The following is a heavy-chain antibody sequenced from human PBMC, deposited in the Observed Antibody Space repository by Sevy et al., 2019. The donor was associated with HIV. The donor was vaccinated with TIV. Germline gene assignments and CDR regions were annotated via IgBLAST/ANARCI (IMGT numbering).Heavy chain of an antibody. CDR2: ISSSSTYI. CDR3: ARVGSYDFWSGYPTYYFDY. D-gene: IGHD3-3*01. J-gene: IGHJ4*02. Sequence: GGSLRLSCAASGFTFSTYSMNWVRQAPGKGLEWVSSISSSSTYIYYVDSVKGRFTISRDNAKNSLYLQMNSLRAEDTAVYYCARVGSYDFWSGYPTYYFDYWGQGTLVTVSS. V-gene: IGHV3-21*01. CDR1: GFTFSTYS.